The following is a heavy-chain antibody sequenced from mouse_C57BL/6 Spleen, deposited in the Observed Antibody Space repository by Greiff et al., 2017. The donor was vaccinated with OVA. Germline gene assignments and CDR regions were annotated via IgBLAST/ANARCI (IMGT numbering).Heavy chain of an antibody. Sequence: VQLKESVAELVRPGASVKLSCTASGFNITNSYMPWVKQRPEQCLEWIGSIDPANGNTKYHPKFPGKATITADTSSNTAYLQLSSLTSEDTAFYYCARNWYFDDWGKGTTLTVSS. CDR1: GFNITNSY. CDR2: IDPANGNT. V-gene: IGHV14-3*01. D-gene: IGHD4-1*01. CDR3: ARNWYFDD. J-gene: IGHJ2*01.